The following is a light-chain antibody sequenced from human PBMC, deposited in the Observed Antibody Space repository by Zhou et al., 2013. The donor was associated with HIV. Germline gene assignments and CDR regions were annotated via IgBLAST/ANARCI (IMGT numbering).Light chain of an antibody. Sequence: EILMTQSPVTLSVSPGERATLSCRASQSVSSNLAWYQQKPGQAPRLLIYGASSRVTVIPDRFSGSGSGTEFTLTISSLQPDDFATYYCQQCNSYPWTFGQGTKVEIK. CDR2: GAS. CDR1: QSVSSN. V-gene: IGKV3D-15*01. J-gene: IGKJ1*01. CDR3: QQCNSYPWT.